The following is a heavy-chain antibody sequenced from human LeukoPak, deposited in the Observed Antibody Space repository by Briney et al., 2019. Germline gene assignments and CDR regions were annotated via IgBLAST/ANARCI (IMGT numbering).Heavy chain of an antibody. CDR3: AKGDCSGGSCYSPFDY. CDR1: GFTFSSYA. V-gene: IGHV3-23*01. J-gene: IGHJ4*02. D-gene: IGHD2-15*01. Sequence: PGGSLRLSCAASGFTFSSYAMSWVRQAPGKGLEWVSAISGSGGSTYYADSVKGRFTISRDNSKNTLYLQMNSLRAKDTAVYYCAKGDCSGGSCYSPFDYWGQGTLVTVSS. CDR2: ISGSGGST.